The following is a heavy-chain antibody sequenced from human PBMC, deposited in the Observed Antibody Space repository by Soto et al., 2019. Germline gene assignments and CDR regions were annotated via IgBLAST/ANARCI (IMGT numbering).Heavy chain of an antibody. J-gene: IGHJ4*01. D-gene: IGHD2-8*01. Sequence: ASVKVSCKASGYTFTSYDINWVRQTAGQGLEWMGWMSPKTANTGYAQKFQGRVTMTRSTSISTAYMELSSLTSEYPAVYYCTRGARQWGFDCWGRGTTVIVSS. CDR3: TRGARQWGFDC. V-gene: IGHV1-8*01. CDR1: GYTFTSYD. CDR2: MSPKTANT.